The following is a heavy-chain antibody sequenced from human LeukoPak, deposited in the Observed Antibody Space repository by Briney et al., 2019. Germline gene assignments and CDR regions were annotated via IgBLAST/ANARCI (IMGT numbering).Heavy chain of an antibody. CDR1: GYTFTGYF. Sequence: ASVKVSCKASGYTFTGYFLHWVRQAPGQGLEWMGWINPNSGGTTFAQKFQGRVTMTRNTSISTAYMELSRLRSDDTAAYYCARVFNYYDTSGYYTWGQGTLVTVSS. J-gene: IGHJ5*02. V-gene: IGHV1-2*02. D-gene: IGHD3-22*01. CDR2: INPNSGGT. CDR3: ARVFNYYDTSGYYT.